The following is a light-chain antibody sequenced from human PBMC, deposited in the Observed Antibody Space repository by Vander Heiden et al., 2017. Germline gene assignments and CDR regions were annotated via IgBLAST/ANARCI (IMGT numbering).Light chain of an antibody. CDR3: ATWDDSLNGPV. CDR2: NNY. CDR1: SSNLGGNT. Sequence: QSVLTQPPSTSGTPGQGVTISCSGSSSNLGGNTINLYQHLPGTAPKLLIYNNYQRPSGVPGRFSGSKSGTSGSLAISGLHSEDEADYYCATWDDSLNGPVFGGGTKLTVL. J-gene: IGLJ2*01. V-gene: IGLV1-44*01.